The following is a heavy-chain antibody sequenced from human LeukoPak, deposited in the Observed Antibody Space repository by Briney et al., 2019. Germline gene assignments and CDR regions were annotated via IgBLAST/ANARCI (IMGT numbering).Heavy chain of an antibody. Sequence: PSETLSLTCTVSGGSISSYYWNWIRQPAGKGLEWIGRVHTSGSTNYNPSFESRVTMSVDTSKNLFSLKLSSVTAADTAVNYCARGNIFCSGGSCSTNIDYWGQGTLVTVSS. CDR2: VHTSGST. V-gene: IGHV4-4*07. J-gene: IGHJ4*02. CDR3: ARGNIFCSGGSCSTNIDY. D-gene: IGHD2-15*01. CDR1: GGSISSYY.